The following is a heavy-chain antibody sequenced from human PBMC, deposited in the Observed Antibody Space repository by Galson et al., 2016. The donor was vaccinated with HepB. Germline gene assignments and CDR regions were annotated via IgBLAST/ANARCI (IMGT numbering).Heavy chain of an antibody. V-gene: IGHV3-7*05. J-gene: IGHJ4*02. CDR2: IKQDGTE. D-gene: IGHD2-15*01. CDR3: TNYCGASSCYSGHVY. Sequence: SLRLSCATSGFTFSSNWMSWVRQAPGKGLEWVANIKQDGTENYVDSVKGRFTISRDNAENSLYLQMNSLRAEDTALYYCTNYCGASSCYSGHVYWGQGTLVTVSS. CDR1: GFTFSSNW.